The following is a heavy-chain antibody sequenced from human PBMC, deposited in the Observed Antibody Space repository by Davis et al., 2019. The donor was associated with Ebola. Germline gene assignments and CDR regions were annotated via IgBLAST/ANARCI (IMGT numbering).Heavy chain of an antibody. V-gene: IGHV1-18*01. CDR3: ARSAITIFGVPMGWFDP. CDR1: GYTFTTYG. CDR2: ISAYNGNT. J-gene: IGHJ5*02. D-gene: IGHD3-3*01. Sequence: ASVKVSCKASGYTFTTYGISWVRQAPGQGLEWMGWISAYNGNTNYAQKLQGRVTMTTDTSTNTAYMELRSLRSDDTAVYYCARSAITIFGVPMGWFDPWGQGTLVTVS.